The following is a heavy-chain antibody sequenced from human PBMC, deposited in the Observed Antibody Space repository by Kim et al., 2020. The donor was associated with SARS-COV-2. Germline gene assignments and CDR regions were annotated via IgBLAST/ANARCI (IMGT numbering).Heavy chain of an antibody. CDR2: IATSGSYI. CDR3: SRLPGSACYDTRVWHFDL. CDR1: GFRFSDAA. Sequence: GGSLRLSCVGSGFRFSDAAMNWVRHTPGKGLEWVSSIATSGSYIYYADSVKGRFTISRDNPSNSVHLQMSSLRPDDTATYYCSRLPGSACYDTRVWHFDLWGRGTLVTVS. D-gene: IGHD6-19*01. J-gene: IGHJ2*01. V-gene: IGHV3-21*01.